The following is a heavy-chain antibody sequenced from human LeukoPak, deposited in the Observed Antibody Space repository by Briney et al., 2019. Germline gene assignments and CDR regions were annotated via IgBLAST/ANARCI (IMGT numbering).Heavy chain of an antibody. CDR2: ISGSGGST. V-gene: IGHV3-23*01. CDR3: AKRGSGGVFDY. Sequence: GGSLRLSCAASGFTFSDYYMSWVRQAPGKGLEWVSAISGSGGSTYYADSVKGRFTISRDNSKNTLYLQMNSLRAEDTAVYYCAKRGSGGVFDYWGQGTLVTVSS. CDR1: GFTFSDYY. J-gene: IGHJ4*02. D-gene: IGHD3-10*01.